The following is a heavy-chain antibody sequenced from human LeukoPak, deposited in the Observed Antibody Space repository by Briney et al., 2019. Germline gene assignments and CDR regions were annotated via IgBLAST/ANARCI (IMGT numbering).Heavy chain of an antibody. Sequence: SETLSLTCTVSGGSISSYYWSWIRQPPGKGLEWIGYIYYSGSTYYNPSLKSRVTISVDTSKNQFSLKLSSVTAADTAVYYCARVGRRVVVVDYWGQGTLVTVSS. J-gene: IGHJ4*02. CDR1: GGSISSYY. CDR2: IYYSGST. V-gene: IGHV4-30-4*01. D-gene: IGHD2-15*01. CDR3: ARVGRRVVVVDY.